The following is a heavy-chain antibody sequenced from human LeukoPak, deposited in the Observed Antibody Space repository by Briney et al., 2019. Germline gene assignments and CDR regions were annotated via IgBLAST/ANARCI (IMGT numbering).Heavy chain of an antibody. J-gene: IGHJ4*02. CDR1: GFTVSSNY. V-gene: IGHV3-66*01. CDR2: IYSGGST. CDR3: ARLGATVTHFDY. D-gene: IGHD4-17*01. Sequence: GGSLRLSCGASGFTVSSNYMSWVRQAPGKGLEWVSVIYSGGSTYYADSVKGRFTISRDNSKSTLYLQMSSLRAEDTAVYYCARLGATVTHFDYWGQGTLVTVSS.